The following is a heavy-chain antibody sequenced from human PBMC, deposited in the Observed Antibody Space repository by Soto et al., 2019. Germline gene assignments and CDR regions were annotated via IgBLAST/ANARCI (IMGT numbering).Heavy chain of an antibody. D-gene: IGHD3-22*01. CDR2: IWNDGSNE. J-gene: IGHJ4*02. Sequence: GGSLRLSCEASGFNFSSYGIHWVRQAPGKGLEWVAIIWNDGSNEYYADSVKGRFTISRDNSKNTVYLRVSKLRAEDTAVYFCARDQTDSGGYSDSWGQGTLVTVT. CDR3: ARDQTDSGGYSDS. CDR1: GFNFSSYG. V-gene: IGHV3-33*01.